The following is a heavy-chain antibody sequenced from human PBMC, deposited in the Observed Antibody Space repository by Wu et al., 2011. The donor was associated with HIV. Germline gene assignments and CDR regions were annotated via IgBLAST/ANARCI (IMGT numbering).Heavy chain of an antibody. CDR2: IIPLFGTA. CDR3: ARGAMTRGGEVDI. D-gene: IGHD2-15*01. J-gene: IGHJ3*02. CDR1: GGSFNDYA. V-gene: IGHV1-69*15. Sequence: QVQLVQSGPEVKKPGSSVKVSCRASGGSFNDYAISWVRQAPGQGLEWLGRIIPLFGTANYAQKFQGRVTITADESTSTAYMELSSLRSEDTAVYYCARGAMTRGGEVDIWGQGTMVTVSS.